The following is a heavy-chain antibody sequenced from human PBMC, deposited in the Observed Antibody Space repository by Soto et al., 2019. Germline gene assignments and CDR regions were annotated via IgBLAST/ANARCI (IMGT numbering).Heavy chain of an antibody. Sequence: QLQLQESGSGLVKPSQTLSLTCAVSGGSINTATHSWSWIRQPPGKGLEWIGYIYHSGSTYYNPSVKSRATISIDKSTNDASLRLSSVTAADTAVYYCARGGGVTTTGDDYWGQGILVTVSS. V-gene: IGHV4-30-2*01. D-gene: IGHD4-4*01. CDR2: IYHSGST. CDR1: GGSINTATHS. CDR3: ARGGGVTTTGDDY. J-gene: IGHJ4*02.